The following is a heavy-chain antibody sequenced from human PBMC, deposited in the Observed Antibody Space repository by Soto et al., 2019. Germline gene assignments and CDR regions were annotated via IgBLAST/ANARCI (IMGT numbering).Heavy chain of an antibody. J-gene: IGHJ3*02. Sequence: QVQLQQWGAGLLKPSETLSLTCAVYDGSFSDYFWSWIRQPPGKGLEWIGEINHSGSTNNNPSLKSRVAISVDTSKKQFSLKPSSVTAADTGVYYCARSHGILDIWGQGTVVSVSS. CDR1: DGSFSDYF. CDR3: ARSHGILDI. CDR2: INHSGST. D-gene: IGHD1-20*01. V-gene: IGHV4-34*01.